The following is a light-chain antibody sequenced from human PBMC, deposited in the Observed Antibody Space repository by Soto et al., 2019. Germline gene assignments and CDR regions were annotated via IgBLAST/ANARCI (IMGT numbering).Light chain of an antibody. CDR2: DAS. CDR3: QQYNSWPPRYT. CDR1: QSVTTN. V-gene: IGKV3-15*01. J-gene: IGKJ2*01. Sequence: EIVMTQSPATLSVSPGERATLSCRASQSVTTNLAWYQQKPGQAPRLLIYDASARAAGISARFSGSGSGTEFTLTISSLQSEDFALYYCQQYNSWPPRYTFGQGTKLEIK.